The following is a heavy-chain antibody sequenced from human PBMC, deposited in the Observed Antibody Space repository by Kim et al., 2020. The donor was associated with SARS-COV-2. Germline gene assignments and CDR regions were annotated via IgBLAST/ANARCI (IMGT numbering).Heavy chain of an antibody. CDR3: LYPGRGVVVPAATPGYYYGMDV. D-gene: IGHD2-2*01. CDR2: IYYSGAT. J-gene: IGHJ6*02. Sequence: SETLSHTCTVSGGSISNSSYYWGWIRQPPGKGLEWIGSIYYSGATYYNPSLKSRVTISLDTSKNQFSLKLSSVTAADTAVYYCLYPGRGVVVPAATPGYYYGMDVWGQGTTVTVSS. CDR1: GGSISNSSYY. V-gene: IGHV4-39*07.